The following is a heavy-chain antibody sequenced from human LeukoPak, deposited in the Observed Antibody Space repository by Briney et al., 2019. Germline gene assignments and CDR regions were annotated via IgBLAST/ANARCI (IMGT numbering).Heavy chain of an antibody. Sequence: GASVKVSCKASGYTFTSYDINWVRQATGQGLEWMGWMNPNSGNTGYAQKFQGRVTMTRNTSISTAYMELSSLRSEDTAAYYCARPLPYYCSSTSCPGGWFDPWGQGTLVTVSS. D-gene: IGHD2-2*01. CDR1: GYTFTSYD. CDR3: ARPLPYYCSSTSCPGGWFDP. J-gene: IGHJ5*02. V-gene: IGHV1-8*01. CDR2: MNPNSGNT.